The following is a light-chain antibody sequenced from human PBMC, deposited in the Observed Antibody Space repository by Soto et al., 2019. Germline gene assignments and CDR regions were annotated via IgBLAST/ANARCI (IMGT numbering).Light chain of an antibody. CDR1: QTISSSY. CDR3: QHYGNSPT. Sequence: IVLTQSPGTLSLSPWERATLSCRASQTISSSYLAWYQQKPGQAPRLLIYGTSSRATGIPDRFSGSGSGTDFTLTISRLEPEDFAVYYCQHYGNSPTFGQGTKVDIK. CDR2: GTS. J-gene: IGKJ1*01. V-gene: IGKV3-20*01.